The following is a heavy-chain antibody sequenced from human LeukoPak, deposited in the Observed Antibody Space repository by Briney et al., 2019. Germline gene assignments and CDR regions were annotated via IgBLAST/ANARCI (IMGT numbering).Heavy chain of an antibody. CDR2: ISGRGDST. J-gene: IGHJ6*02. CDR3: ARAPHYSNYGPYYYGMDV. CDR1: GFTFSTYA. V-gene: IGHV3-23*01. Sequence: GGSLRLSCAASGFTFSTYAMSWVRQAPGKGLEWVSAISGRGDSTYYADSVKGRFTISRDYSKNTLYLQMNSLRAEDTAVYYCARAPHYSNYGPYYYGMDVWGQGTTVTVSS. D-gene: IGHD4-11*01.